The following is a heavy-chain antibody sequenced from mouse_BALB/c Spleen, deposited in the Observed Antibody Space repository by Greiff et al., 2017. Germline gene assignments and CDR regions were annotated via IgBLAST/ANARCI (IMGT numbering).Heavy chain of an antibody. CDR1: GYTFTDYA. Sequence: QVQLQQSGAELVRPGVSVKISCKGSGYTFTDYAMHWVKQSHAKSLEWIGVISTYYGDASYNQKFKGKATMTVDKSSSTAYMELARLTSEDSAIYYCAAYRYDEEGYAMDYWGQGTSVTVSS. CDR2: ISTYYGDA. V-gene: IGHV1S137*01. J-gene: IGHJ4*01. CDR3: AAYRYDEEGYAMDY. D-gene: IGHD2-14*01.